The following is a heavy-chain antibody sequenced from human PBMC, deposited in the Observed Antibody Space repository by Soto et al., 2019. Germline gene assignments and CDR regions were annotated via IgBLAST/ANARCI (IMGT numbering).Heavy chain of an antibody. D-gene: IGHD2-2*02. CDR3: ATVNIPPTGGPY. Sequence: PGGSLRLSCAASGFTFSTYSMNWVRQAPGKGLEWISYISTSSTTIYYADSVKGRFTISRDNAKNSLYLQVNSLRAEDTAVYYCATVNIPPTGGPYWSQGTLVTVS. V-gene: IGHV3-48*01. CDR2: ISTSSTTI. CDR1: GFTFSTYS. J-gene: IGHJ4*02.